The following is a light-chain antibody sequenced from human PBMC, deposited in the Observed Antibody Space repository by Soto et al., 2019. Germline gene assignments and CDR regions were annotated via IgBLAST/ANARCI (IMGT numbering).Light chain of an antibody. CDR1: SSDVGGYNY. CDR3: SSYSSSSTLV. J-gene: IGLJ2*01. Sequence: QSALTQPASVSGSPGQSLTISCTGTSSDVGGYNYASWYQQHPGKAPKLMIYEVTNRPSGVSNRFSGSKSGNTASLTISGLQAEDEAEYYCSSYSSSSTLVFGGGTKLTVL. V-gene: IGLV2-14*01. CDR2: EVT.